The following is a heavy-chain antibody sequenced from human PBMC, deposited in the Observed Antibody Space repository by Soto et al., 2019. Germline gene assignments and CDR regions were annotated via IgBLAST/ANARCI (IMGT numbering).Heavy chain of an antibody. CDR2: ISYDGTEE. J-gene: IGHJ4*01. Sequence: PGGSLRLSCAASGFTFSSFGRHWVRQAPGKGLEWVAVISYDGTEEKYADSVKGRATVSRDNSKNTVYLQMNRLRGDDSAIYYCAKGRFDVVTISPFDHWGQGTLVTVYS. V-gene: IGHV3-30*18. D-gene: IGHD3-3*02. CDR3: AKGRFDVVTISPFDH. CDR1: GFTFSSFG.